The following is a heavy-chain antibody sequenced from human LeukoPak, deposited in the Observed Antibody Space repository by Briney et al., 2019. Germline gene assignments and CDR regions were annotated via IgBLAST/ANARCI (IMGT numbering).Heavy chain of an antibody. J-gene: IGHJ4*02. V-gene: IGHV4-59*01. CDR2: MYNRGST. Sequence: SETLSLTCTVSGDSISNYYWSWIRQSPGKKLEWIGYMYNRGSTIYNPSLKSRVIISTDTSKNQFSLRLTSVTAADTAVYYCARAEKAVTGTLDYWGQGTMITVSS. CDR3: ARAEKAVTGTLDY. D-gene: IGHD6-19*01. CDR1: GDSISNYY.